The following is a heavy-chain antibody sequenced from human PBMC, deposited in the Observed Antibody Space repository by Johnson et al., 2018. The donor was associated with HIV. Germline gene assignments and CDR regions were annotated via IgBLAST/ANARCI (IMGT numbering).Heavy chain of an antibody. J-gene: IGHJ3*01. V-gene: IGHV3-11*01. CDR2: ISYSGSPI. CDR1: GFTFSDYY. D-gene: IGHD3-16*01. Sequence: QVQLVESGGGLVKPGGSLRLSCAASGFTFSDYYMSWIRQAPGKGLEWGSSISYSGSPIYYADSVKGRFTISRDNAKNSLYLQLNSLRAEDTAVYYCTSSGGTNTEPTPKFWGQGTMVTVSS. CDR3: TSSGGTNTEPTPKF.